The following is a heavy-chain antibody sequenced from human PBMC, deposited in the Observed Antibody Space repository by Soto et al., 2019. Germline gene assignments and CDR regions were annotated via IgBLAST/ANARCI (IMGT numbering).Heavy chain of an antibody. CDR3: ARLILGATDAFDI. D-gene: IGHD1-26*01. Sequence: GESLKISCKGSGYSFTNYWIGWVRQMPGKGLEWMGIIYPGDSDTRYSPSFQGQVTISADKSINTAYLQWSSQKASDTAMYYCARLILGATDAFDIWGQGTVVTVSS. V-gene: IGHV5-51*01. CDR2: IYPGDSDT. J-gene: IGHJ3*02. CDR1: GYSFTNYW.